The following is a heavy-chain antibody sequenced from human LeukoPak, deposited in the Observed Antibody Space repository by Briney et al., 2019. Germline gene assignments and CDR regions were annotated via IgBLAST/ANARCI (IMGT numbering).Heavy chain of an antibody. CDR1: GFTFSSYA. D-gene: IGHD3-22*01. CDR3: AKRTYYYDSSGYGGPYFDY. V-gene: IGHV3-30*04. J-gene: IGHJ4*02. Sequence: GGSLRLSCAASGFTFSSYAMHWVRQAPGKGLEWVAVISYDGSNKYYADAVKGRFTISRDNSKNTLYLQMNSLRAEDTAVYYCAKRTYYYDSSGYGGPYFDYWGQGTLVTVSS. CDR2: ISYDGSNK.